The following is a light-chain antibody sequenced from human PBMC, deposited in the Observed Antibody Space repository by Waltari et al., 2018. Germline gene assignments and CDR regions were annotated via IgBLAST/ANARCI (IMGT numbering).Light chain of an antibody. V-gene: IGLV2-8*01. CDR3: SSYAGGSSLM. J-gene: IGLJ3*02. Sequence: QSALTQPPSASGSPGQSITISCTGISTDVAGYAPLLWYQQHPGKAPKLLIYEVTKRPSGVPDRFSGSKSDNTASLAVSGLQAEDEADYYCSSYAGGSSLMFGGGTKLTVL. CDR2: EVT. CDR1: STDVAGYAP.